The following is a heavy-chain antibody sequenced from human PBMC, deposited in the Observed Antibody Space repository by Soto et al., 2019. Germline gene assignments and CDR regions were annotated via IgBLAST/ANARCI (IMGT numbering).Heavy chain of an antibody. Sequence: GGSLRLSCAASGFTFSSYAMHWVRQAPGKXLEWVAVISYDGSNKYYADSVKGRFTISRDNSKNTLYLQMNSLRAEDTAVYYCARDPDYGSGSYYNVWWFDPWGQGSLVTVSS. V-gene: IGHV3-30-3*01. D-gene: IGHD3-10*01. J-gene: IGHJ5*02. CDR1: GFTFSSYA. CDR2: ISYDGSNK. CDR3: ARDPDYGSGSYYNVWWFDP.